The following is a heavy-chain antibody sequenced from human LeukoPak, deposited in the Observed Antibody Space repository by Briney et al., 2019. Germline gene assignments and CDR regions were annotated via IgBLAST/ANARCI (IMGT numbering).Heavy chain of an antibody. J-gene: IGHJ4*02. CDR1: GFTFSTYW. Sequence: GGSLRLSCAASGFTFSTYWMSWVRQAPGKGLEWVANIRQDGGEKYCVDSVKGRFTISRDNAKNSLYLQMNSLRGEDTAVYYCTRVDHVTSGYAWDYWGQGTLVTASS. CDR3: TRVDHVTSGYAWDY. V-gene: IGHV3-7*04. CDR2: IRQDGGEK. D-gene: IGHD3-22*01.